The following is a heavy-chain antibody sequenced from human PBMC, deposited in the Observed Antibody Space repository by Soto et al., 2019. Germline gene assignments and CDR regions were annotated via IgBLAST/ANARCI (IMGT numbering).Heavy chain of an antibody. CDR1: GGSFSGYY. CDR3: AGDIMGTNYYYYGMDV. CDR2: IYYSGST. V-gene: IGHV4-59*01. Sequence: SETLSLTCSVSGGSFSGYYWSWIRQPPGKGLEWIGYIYYSGSTNYNPSLKSRVTISVDTSKNQFSLKLSSVTAADTAVYYCAGDIMGTNYYYYGMDVWGQGTTVTVSS. D-gene: IGHD2-8*01. J-gene: IGHJ6*02.